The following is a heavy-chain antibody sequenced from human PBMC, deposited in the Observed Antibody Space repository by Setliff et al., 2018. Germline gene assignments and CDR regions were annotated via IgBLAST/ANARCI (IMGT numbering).Heavy chain of an antibody. D-gene: IGHD1-20*01. CDR3: VKGGGRYHSDP. Sequence: SETLSLTCDVSGVSIDSLTWWSWVRQSPGKGLEWIGEIYHDGNTKFNPSVNYNPSLKGRVTISIDKSKNQFSLKLTSVTAADTALYYCVKGGGRYHSDPWGQGTLVTVSS. CDR2: IYHDGNTKFNPSV. CDR1: GVSIDSLTW. J-gene: IGHJ5*02. V-gene: IGHV4-4*02.